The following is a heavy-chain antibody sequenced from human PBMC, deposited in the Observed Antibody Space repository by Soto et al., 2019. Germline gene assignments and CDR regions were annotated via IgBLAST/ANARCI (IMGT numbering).Heavy chain of an antibody. Sequence: QVQLVQSGAEVKKPGSSVKVSCKASGCTFSSYAISWVRQAPGQGLEWMGGIIPIFGTANYAQKFQGRVTITADESTSTAYMELSSLRSEDTAVYYCARSSIAAGLGYYYYGMDVWGQGTTVTVSS. V-gene: IGHV1-69*12. CDR3: ARSSIAAGLGYYYYGMDV. D-gene: IGHD6-13*01. CDR2: IIPIFGTA. J-gene: IGHJ6*02. CDR1: GCTFSSYA.